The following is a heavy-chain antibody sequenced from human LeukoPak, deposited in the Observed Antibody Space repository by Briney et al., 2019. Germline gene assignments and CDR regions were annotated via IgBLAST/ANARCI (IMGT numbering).Heavy chain of an antibody. CDR2: INHSGST. V-gene: IGHV4-34*01. D-gene: IGHD3-22*01. CDR3: ARPRDSSGYGFDY. CDR1: GGSFSGYY. Sequence: SETLSLTCAVYGGSFSGYYWSWIRQPPGKGLEWIGEINHSGSTNYNPSLKSRVTISVDTSKNQFSLKLSSVTAADTAAYYCARPRDSSGYGFDYWGRGTLVTVSS. J-gene: IGHJ4*02.